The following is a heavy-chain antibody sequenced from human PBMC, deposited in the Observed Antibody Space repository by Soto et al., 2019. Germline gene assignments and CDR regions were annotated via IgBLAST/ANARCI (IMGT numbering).Heavy chain of an antibody. CDR1: GFAFRDYE. V-gene: IGHV3-48*03. CDR3: ARTSSTETVHYYGMDV. Sequence: GGSLRLSCIWSGFAFRDYEMNWVRQAPGKGLEWVAYISSGAFTIYYADSVRGRFTVSRDNAKNSLYLQMNSLRDEDAAVYYCARTSSTETVHYYGMDVWGQGTTVTVSS. D-gene: IGHD2-2*01. CDR2: ISSGAFTI. J-gene: IGHJ6*02.